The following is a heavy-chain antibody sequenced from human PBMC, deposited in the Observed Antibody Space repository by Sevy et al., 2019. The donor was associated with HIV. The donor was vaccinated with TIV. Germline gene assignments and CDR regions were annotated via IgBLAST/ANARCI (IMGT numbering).Heavy chain of an antibody. V-gene: IGHV3-7*03. D-gene: IGHD2-2*01. Sequence: GGSLRLSCAGSGFTFSNYWMSWVRQAPGKGLEWVANIKRDGSEKYYVASVKGRFTISRDNAKTSPYLQMNSLRVEDTAVYYCARDCSSASCLWGMDVWGQGTMVTVSS. CDR2: IKRDGSEK. CDR1: GFTFSNYW. CDR3: ARDCSSASCLWGMDV. J-gene: IGHJ6*02.